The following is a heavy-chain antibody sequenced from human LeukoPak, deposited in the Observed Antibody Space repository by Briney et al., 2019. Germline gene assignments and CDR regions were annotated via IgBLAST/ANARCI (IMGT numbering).Heavy chain of an antibody. V-gene: IGHV1-69*04. CDR2: IIPILGIA. D-gene: IGHD2-15*01. CDR3: AREGTDIVVVVAAHYFDY. J-gene: IGHJ4*02. CDR1: GGTFSSYA. Sequence: SVKVSCKASGGTFSSYAISWVRQAPGQGLEWMGRIIPILGIANYAQKFQGRVTITADKSTSTAYMELSSLRSEDTAVYYCAREGTDIVVVVAAHYFDYWGQGTLVTVSS.